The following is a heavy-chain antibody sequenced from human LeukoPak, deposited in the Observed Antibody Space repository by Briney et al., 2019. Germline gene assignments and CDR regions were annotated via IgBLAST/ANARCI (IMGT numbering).Heavy chain of an antibody. J-gene: IGHJ1*01. CDR1: GGSISSYY. CDR3: ARRATTTTSGFQY. CDR2: IYTSGST. V-gene: IGHV4-4*07. D-gene: IGHD1-1*01. Sequence: SETLSLTCTVSGGSISSYYWSWIRQPAGKGLEWIGRIYTSGSTNYNPSLKSRVTMSVDTSKNQFSLKLDSVTATDTAVYYCARRATTTTSGFQYWGRGILVTVSS.